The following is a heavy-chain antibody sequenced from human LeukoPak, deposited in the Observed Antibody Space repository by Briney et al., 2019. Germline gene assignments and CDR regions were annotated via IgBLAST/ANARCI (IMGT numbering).Heavy chain of an antibody. V-gene: IGHV3-66*01. CDR1: GFTFSDYY. J-gene: IGHJ3*02. D-gene: IGHD5-18*01. Sequence: GGSLRLSCAASGFTFSDYYMSWIRQAPGKGLKWVSVIYSGGSTYYADSVKGRFTISRDNSKNTLYLQMNSLRAEDTAVYYCAREIQPHAFDIWGQGTMVTVSS. CDR2: IYSGGST. CDR3: AREIQPHAFDI.